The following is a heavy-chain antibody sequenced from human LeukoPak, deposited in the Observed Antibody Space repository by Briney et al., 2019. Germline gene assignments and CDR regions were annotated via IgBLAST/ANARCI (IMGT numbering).Heavy chain of an antibody. CDR3: AKGGVVVAATSAFDI. Sequence: GGSLRLSRAASGFTFDDYAMHWVRQAPGKGLEWVSGISWNSGSIGYADSVKGRFTISRDNAKNSLYLQMNSLRAEDTALYYCAKGGVVVAATSAFDIWGQGTMVTVSS. J-gene: IGHJ3*02. V-gene: IGHV3-9*01. CDR1: GFTFDDYA. D-gene: IGHD2-15*01. CDR2: ISWNSGSI.